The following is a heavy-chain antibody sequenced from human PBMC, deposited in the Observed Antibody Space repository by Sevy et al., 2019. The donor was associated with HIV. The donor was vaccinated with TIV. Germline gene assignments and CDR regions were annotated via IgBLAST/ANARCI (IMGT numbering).Heavy chain of an antibody. CDR3: AGDWQGYYYYYGMDV. CDR2: IKQDGSEK. J-gene: IGHJ6*02. CDR1: GFTFSSYW. V-gene: IGHV3-7*01. Sequence: GGSLRLSCAASGFTFSSYWMSWVRQAPGKGLEWVANIKQDGSEKYYVDSVKGRFTISRDNAKNSLYLQMNSLIAEDTAVYYCAGDWQGYYYYYGMDVWGQGTTVTVSS.